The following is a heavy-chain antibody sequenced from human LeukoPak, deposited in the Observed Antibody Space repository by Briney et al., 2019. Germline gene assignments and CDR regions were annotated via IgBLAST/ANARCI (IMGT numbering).Heavy chain of an antibody. CDR1: GFTFSGYS. D-gene: IGHD4-17*01. CDR2: IGSSGVAT. J-gene: IGHJ6*02. CDR3: ARDYGDPMGYYYYGMDV. Sequence: PGGSLRLSCAASGFTFSGYSMSWVRQAPGKGLEWVSSIGSSGVATYYADSVKGRFTVSRDNSQNTQYLQMNSLRAEDTAVYYCARDYGDPMGYYYYGMDVWGQGTTVTVSS. V-gene: IGHV3-23*01.